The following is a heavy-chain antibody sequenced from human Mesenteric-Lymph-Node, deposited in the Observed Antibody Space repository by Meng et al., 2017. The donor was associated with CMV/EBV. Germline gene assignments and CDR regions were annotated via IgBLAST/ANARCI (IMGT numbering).Heavy chain of an antibody. V-gene: IGHV1-69*05. J-gene: IGHJ6*02. CDR1: GGTFSSYA. Sequence: SVKVSCKASGGTFSSYAISWVRQAPGQGLEWMGGIIPILGTANYAQKFQGRVTITTDESTSTAYMELSSLRSEDTAVYYCARSYYDLEHTYGMDVWGQGTTVTVSS. D-gene: IGHD3-3*01. CDR3: ARSYYDLEHTYGMDV. CDR2: IIPILGTA.